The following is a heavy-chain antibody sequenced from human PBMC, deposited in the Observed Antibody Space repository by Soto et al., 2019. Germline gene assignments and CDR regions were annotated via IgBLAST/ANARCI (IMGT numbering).Heavy chain of an antibody. Sequence: GGSLRLSCVASGFTVSSKYMSWVRQAPGKGLEWVSVIYSGGSTYYADSVKGRFTISRDEFKSTLYLQMNSLRAEDTAVYFCARDSGTLDYYYYYMDVWGKGTTVTAP. CDR3: ARDSGTLDYYYYYMDV. D-gene: IGHD6-25*01. CDR2: IYSGGST. J-gene: IGHJ6*03. CDR1: GFTVSSKY. V-gene: IGHV3-66*01.